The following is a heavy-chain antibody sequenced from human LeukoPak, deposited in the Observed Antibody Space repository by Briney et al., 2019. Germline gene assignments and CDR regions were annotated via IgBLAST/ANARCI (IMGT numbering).Heavy chain of an antibody. CDR3: ARAQQLGS. CDR1: GGSISSSSYY. CDR2: IYYSGST. V-gene: IGHV4-39*01. Sequence: SETLSLTCTVSGGSISSSSYYWGWIRQPPGKGLEWIGSIYYSGSTYYNPSLKSRVTISVDTSKNQFSLKLSSVTAADTAVYYCARAQQLGSWGQGTLVTVSS. J-gene: IGHJ4*02. D-gene: IGHD6-13*01.